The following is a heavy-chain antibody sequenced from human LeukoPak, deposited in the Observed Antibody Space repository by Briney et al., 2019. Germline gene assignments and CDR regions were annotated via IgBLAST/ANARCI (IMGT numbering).Heavy chain of an antibody. Sequence: ASVKVSCKTSGYTFTSYYIHWVRQAPGQGLEWMGIINPSGGSTSYAQKFQGRVTMARDTSTSTVYMYLSSLRSEDTAVYYCARDSLYGVVDYWGQGTLVTVSS. D-gene: IGHD4-17*01. J-gene: IGHJ4*02. CDR2: INPSGGST. CDR1: GYTFTSYY. CDR3: ARDSLYGVVDY. V-gene: IGHV1-46*01.